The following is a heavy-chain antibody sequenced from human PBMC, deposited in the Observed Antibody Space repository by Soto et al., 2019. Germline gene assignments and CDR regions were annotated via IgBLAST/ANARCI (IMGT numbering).Heavy chain of an antibody. V-gene: IGHV1-69*02. CDR1: GTIFSSYT. J-gene: IGHJ6*02. Sequence: QVQLVQSGAEVKKPGSSVRVSCKASGTIFSSYTISWVRQAPGQGLEWMGRIIPILGETNSAQKFQGRVTLTAAKSTNTAYMDMNSLRLEDTALYYRARGLGAPMEDWGQGTTVTVSS. CDR3: ARGLGAPMED. CDR2: IIPILGET.